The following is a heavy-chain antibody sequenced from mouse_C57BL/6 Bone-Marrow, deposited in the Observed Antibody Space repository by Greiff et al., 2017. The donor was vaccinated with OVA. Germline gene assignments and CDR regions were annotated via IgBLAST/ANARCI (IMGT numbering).Heavy chain of an antibody. CDR2: IYPGSGST. CDR3: ARHRFGVGGFAY. V-gene: IGHV1-55*01. Sequence: VQLQQPGAELVKPGASVKMSCKASGYTFTSYWITWVKQRPGQGLEWIGDIYPGSGSTNYNEKFKSKATLTVDTSSSTAYMQLSSLTSEDSAVYYCARHRFGVGGFAYWGQGTLVTVSA. J-gene: IGHJ3*01. CDR1: GYTFTSYW. D-gene: IGHD1-1*01.